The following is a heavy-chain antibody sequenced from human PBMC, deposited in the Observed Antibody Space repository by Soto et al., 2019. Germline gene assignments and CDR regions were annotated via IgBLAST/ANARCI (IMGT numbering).Heavy chain of an antibody. J-gene: IGHJ4*02. V-gene: IGHV1-8*01. CDR1: GYTFTSYD. D-gene: IGHD3-22*01. CDR3: ARDYYDSSGYFANFDY. CDR2: MNPNSGNT. Sequence: ASVKVSCKASGYTFTSYDINWVRQATGQGLEWMGWMNPNSGNTGYAQKNQGRVTMTRNTSISTAYMELSSLRSEDTAVYYCARDYYDSSGYFANFDYWGQGTLVTVS.